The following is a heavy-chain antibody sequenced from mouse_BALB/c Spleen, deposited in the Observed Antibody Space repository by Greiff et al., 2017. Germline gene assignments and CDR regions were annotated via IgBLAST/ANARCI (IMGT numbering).Heavy chain of an antibody. V-gene: IGHV3-6*02. J-gene: IGHJ4*01. CDR2: ISYDGSN. CDR3: ARPTNAMDY. CDR1: GYSITSGYY. Sequence: EVKLVESGPGLVKPSQSLSLTCSVTGYSITSGYYWNWIRQFPGNKLEWMGYISYDGSNNYNPSLKNRISITRDTSKNQFFLKLNSVTTEDTATYYCARPTNAMDYWGQGTSVTVSS. D-gene: IGHD6-1*01.